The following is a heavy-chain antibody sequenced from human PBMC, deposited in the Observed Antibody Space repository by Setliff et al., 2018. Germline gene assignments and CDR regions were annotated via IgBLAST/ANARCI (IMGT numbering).Heavy chain of an antibody. J-gene: IGHJ3*02. CDR2: IYTSWST. Sequence: SETLSLTCTVSGDSISSRRSYWGWFRQPAGKGLEWIGQIYTSWSTNYNPSLKSRVTISLDTSKNQFSLSLSSVTAADTAVYYCARGGYSYGPSDAFDIWGQGTMVTVSS. CDR1: GDSISSRRSY. CDR3: ARGGYSYGPSDAFDI. V-gene: IGHV4-61*09. D-gene: IGHD5-18*01.